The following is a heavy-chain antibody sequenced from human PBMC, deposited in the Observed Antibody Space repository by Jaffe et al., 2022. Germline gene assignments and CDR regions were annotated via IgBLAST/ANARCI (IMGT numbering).Heavy chain of an antibody. Sequence: QVQVVESGGGVVQPGGSLRLSCAASGFTLRNYNMHWVRQAPGKGLEWVAFVEQAGSEKYYADSVKGRFTISRDNSKNTVYLQMNSLRGEDTAVYYCARDYVYSFDYWGRGTLVTVSS. J-gene: IGHJ4*02. CDR2: VEQAGSEK. CDR3: ARDYVYSFDY. V-gene: IGHV3-30*02. CDR1: GFTLRNYN. D-gene: IGHD1-26*01.